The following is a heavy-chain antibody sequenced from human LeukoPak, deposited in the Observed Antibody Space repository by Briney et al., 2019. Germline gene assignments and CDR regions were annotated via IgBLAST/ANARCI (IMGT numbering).Heavy chain of an antibody. CDR3: ARQTGSGLFSLP. CDR1: GDSFSGTYS. V-gene: IGHV4-59*08. CDR2: IYNSGKT. D-gene: IGHD3-10*01. J-gene: IGHJ4*02. Sequence: PSETLSLTCSVSGDSFSGTYSWTWIRQPAGKGPEWIGLIYNSGKTISNSSLKSRVTMTLDRSKKQFSLKLSSVTAADTAVYYCARQTGSGLFSLPGGQGTLVTVSS.